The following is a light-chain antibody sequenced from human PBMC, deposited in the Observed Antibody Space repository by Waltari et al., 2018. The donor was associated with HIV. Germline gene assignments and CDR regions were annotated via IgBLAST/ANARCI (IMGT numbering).Light chain of an antibody. CDR1: QLATKS. J-gene: IGLJ2*01. V-gene: IGLV3-21*04. CDR3: QVWDSDSETVV. CDR2: DDD. Sequence: SYVLTQPPSVSVAPGETAMITCGGHQLATKSLYWYRQKAGQAPLLVIQDDDDRRSGIPERLSASKSGMTATLTITRVEAGDEADYFCQVWDSDSETVVFGGGTKLTVL.